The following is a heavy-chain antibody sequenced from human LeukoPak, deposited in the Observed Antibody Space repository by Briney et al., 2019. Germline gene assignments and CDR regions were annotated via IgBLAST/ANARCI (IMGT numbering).Heavy chain of an antibody. CDR2: INPNSGGT. CDR1: GYTFTGYY. J-gene: IGHJ4*02. CDR3: ARGSVVLYYDSSGYSAH. Sequence: ASVKVSFKASGYTFTGYYMHWVRQAPGQGLEWMGWINPNSGGTNYAQKFQGRVTMTRDTSISTAYMELSRLRSDDTAVYYCARGSVVLYYDSSGYSAHWGQGTLVTVSS. V-gene: IGHV1-2*02. D-gene: IGHD3-22*01.